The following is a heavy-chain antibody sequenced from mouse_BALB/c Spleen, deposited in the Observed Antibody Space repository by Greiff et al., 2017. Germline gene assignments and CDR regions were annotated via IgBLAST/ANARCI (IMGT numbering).Heavy chain of an antibody. CDR1: GYAFSSSW. V-gene: IGHV1-82*01. Sequence: VKLMESGPELVKPGASVKISCKASGYAFSSSWMNWVKQRPGQGLEWIGRIYPGDGDTNYNGKFKGKATLTADKSSSTAYMQLSSLTSVDSAVYFCARGGNYDAMDYWGQGTSVTVSS. CDR2: IYPGDGDT. CDR3: ARGGNYDAMDY. D-gene: IGHD2-1*01. J-gene: IGHJ4*01.